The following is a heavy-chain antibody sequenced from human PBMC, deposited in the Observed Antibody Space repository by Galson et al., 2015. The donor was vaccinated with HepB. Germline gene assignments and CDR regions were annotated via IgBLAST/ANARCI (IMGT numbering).Heavy chain of an antibody. J-gene: IGHJ6*03. CDR2: ISYDGSNK. D-gene: IGHD3-3*01. Sequence: SLRLSCAASGFTFSSYGMHWVRQAPGKGLEWVAVISYDGSNKYYADSVKGRFTISRDNSKNTLYLQMNSLRAEDTAVYYCAKDKGDGFLEWFATTNYYYMDVWGKGTTVTASS. CDR3: AKDKGDGFLEWFATTNYYYMDV. CDR1: GFTFSSYG. V-gene: IGHV3-30*18.